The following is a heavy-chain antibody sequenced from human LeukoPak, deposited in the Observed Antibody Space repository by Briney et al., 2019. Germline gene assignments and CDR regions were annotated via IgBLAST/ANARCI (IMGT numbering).Heavy chain of an antibody. J-gene: IGHJ4*02. CDR1: GFTFSSYE. D-gene: IGHD3-22*01. CDR3: AKDRSSDYYDSSAVDY. CDR2: ISSSGSTI. V-gene: IGHV3-48*03. Sequence: QPGGSLRLSCAASGFTFSSYEMNWVRQAPGKGLEWVSYISSSGSTIYYADSVKGRFTISRDNSKNTLYLQMNSLRAEDTAVYYCAKDRSSDYYDSSAVDYWGQGTLVTVSS.